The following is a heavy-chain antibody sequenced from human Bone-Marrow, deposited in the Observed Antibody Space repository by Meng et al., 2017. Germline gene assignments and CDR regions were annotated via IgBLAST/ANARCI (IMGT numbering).Heavy chain of an antibody. CDR3: ARATYDIWSGYAP. D-gene: IGHD3-3*01. CDR2: IYFSGAT. CDR1: GGSVSANNYT. V-gene: IGHV4-61*01. Sequence: LRGPRPGLVRPSDTLSLPSTVSGGSVSANNYTWRWIRKPPGKGREWIGYIYFSGATNYNPSLMSRVTISLDTSKSQFFLKLSSVTAADTAVYYCARATYDIWSGYAPWGQGSLVTVSS. J-gene: IGHJ5*02.